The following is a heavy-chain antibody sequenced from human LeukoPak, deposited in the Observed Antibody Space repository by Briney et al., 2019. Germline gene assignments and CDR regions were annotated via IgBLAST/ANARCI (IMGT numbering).Heavy chain of an antibody. Sequence: GGSLRLSCAASGFTFSSYAMSWVRQAPGKGLEWVSGISGSGGSTYYADSVKGRFTISRDNSKNTLYLQMNSLKTEDTAVYHCTRDRGAYNLYDYWGQGTLVTVSS. CDR3: TRDRGAYNLYDY. CDR2: ISGSGGST. D-gene: IGHD1-1*01. V-gene: IGHV3-23*01. J-gene: IGHJ4*02. CDR1: GFTFSSYA.